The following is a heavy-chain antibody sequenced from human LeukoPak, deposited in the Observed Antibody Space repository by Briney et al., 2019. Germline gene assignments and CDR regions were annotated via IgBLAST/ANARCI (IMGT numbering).Heavy chain of an antibody. CDR2: ISGSGGST. J-gene: IGHJ4*02. V-gene: IGHV3-23*01. CDR3: AKASHSSGWGVFDY. D-gene: IGHD6-19*01. Sequence: GGSLRLSCAASGFTFSSYAMSWVRQAPGKGLEWVSAISGSGGSTYSADSVKGRLTISRDNSKNTLYLQMNSLRAEDTAVYYCAKASHSSGWGVFDYWGQGTLVTVSS. CDR1: GFTFSSYA.